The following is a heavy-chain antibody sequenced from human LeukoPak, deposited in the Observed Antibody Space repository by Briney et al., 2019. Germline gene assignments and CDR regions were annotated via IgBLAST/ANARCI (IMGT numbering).Heavy chain of an antibody. Sequence: PGGSLILSCAAPGVTFNIYAMNWVRQAPGKGLEWVSGISGRGGSTKYADSAKVQFTNASAHSKNTPQLKLNSLKTPDTAVYYCAKDRGPYVGIDNNWLDPWGLGTLVTVSS. CDR1: GVTFNIYA. CDR2: ISGRGGST. D-gene: IGHD3-16*01. J-gene: IGHJ5*02. CDR3: AKDRGPYVGIDNNWLDP. V-gene: IGHV3-23*01.